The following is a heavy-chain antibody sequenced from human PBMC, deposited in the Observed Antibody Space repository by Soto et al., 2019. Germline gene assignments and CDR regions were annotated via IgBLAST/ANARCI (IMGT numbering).Heavy chain of an antibody. CDR3: VRYCSTTLCNGVATRTFDY. Sequence: GGSLRLSCAASRFTFSTYEMSWVRQAPGKGLEWVSYISTSGSTVYYADSVKGRFTISRDNTRNSLYLQMNSLRDEDTALYYCVRYCSTTLCNGVATRTFDYWGQGTLVTVSS. D-gene: IGHD2-2*01. J-gene: IGHJ4*02. V-gene: IGHV3-48*03. CDR1: RFTFSTYE. CDR2: ISTSGSTV.